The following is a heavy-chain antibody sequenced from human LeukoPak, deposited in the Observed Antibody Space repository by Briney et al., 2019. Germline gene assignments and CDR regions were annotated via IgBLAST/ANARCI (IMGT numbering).Heavy chain of an antibody. CDR2: SYHSGST. CDR1: GYSISSGYY. J-gene: IGHJ4*02. Sequence: SETLSLTCAVSGYSISSGYYWGWIRQPPGKGLEWIGSSYHSGSTYYTPSLKSRVPKSVDTSKNQFSLKLSSVTAADTAVYYCASGTGIAVAGLAGDFDYWGQGTLVTVSS. V-gene: IGHV4-38-2*01. CDR3: ASGTGIAVAGLAGDFDY. D-gene: IGHD6-19*01.